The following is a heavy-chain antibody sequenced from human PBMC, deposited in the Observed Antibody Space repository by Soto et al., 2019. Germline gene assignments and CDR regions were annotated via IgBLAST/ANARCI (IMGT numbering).Heavy chain of an antibody. Sequence: LRVSCAASGFTFSSNAMSWVRQVPGKGLEWVSAMSGTGGTTYYADSVKGRFTISRDNSKNTLYLQMDSLRAEDTAVYYCVRATFFSDSSGYTRCFDYWGHVTLVTVSS. J-gene: IGHJ4*01. CDR2: MSGTGGTT. D-gene: IGHD3-22*01. CDR1: GFTFSSNA. CDR3: VRATFFSDSSGYTRCFDY. V-gene: IGHV3-23*01.